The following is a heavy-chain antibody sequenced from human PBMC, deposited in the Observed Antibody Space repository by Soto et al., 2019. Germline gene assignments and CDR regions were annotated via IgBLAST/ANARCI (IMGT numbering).Heavy chain of an antibody. D-gene: IGHD5-12*01. CDR3: SKPGGNWLHANFEY. CDR1: GFTLGFYG. CDR2: ISFDGSNA. V-gene: IGHV3-30*18. Sequence: QVQLVESGGGVVQPGGSLRLSCAASGFTLGFYGMHWVRQAPGKGLEWVAGISFDGSNAFYADSVKGRFTISRDNSKSTLFLQMNSLTVEDTAVYYCSKPGGNWLHANFEYWGQGHLVAVSS. J-gene: IGHJ4*02.